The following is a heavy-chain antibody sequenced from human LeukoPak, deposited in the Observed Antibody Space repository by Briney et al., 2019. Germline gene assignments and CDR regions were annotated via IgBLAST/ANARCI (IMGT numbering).Heavy chain of an antibody. CDR3: ARGKASQSTNYFDY. D-gene: IGHD5/OR15-5a*01. J-gene: IGHJ4*02. V-gene: IGHV1-18*01. CDR2: ISAYNGNT. Sequence: ASVKVSCKASGYTFTTYGISWVRQAPGQGLEWMGWISAYNGNTNYAQKLQGRVTMTPDTSTSTAYMGLRSLRSDDTAVYYCARGKASQSTNYFDYWGQGTLVTVSS. CDR1: GYTFTTYG.